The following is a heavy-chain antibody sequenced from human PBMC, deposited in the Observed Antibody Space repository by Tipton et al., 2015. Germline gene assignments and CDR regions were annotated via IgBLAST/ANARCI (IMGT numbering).Heavy chain of an antibody. CDR1: DGSISSHY. CDR2: IHGSGPT. V-gene: IGHV4-4*07. CDR3: AREVWYNDSTGYDY. D-gene: IGHD3-22*01. Sequence: TLSLTCTVSDGSISSHYWTWIRQPAGKGLEWIGRIHGSGPTNYNPSLKSRVSMSVDTSKNEFSLHLSSVTAADTAVYYCAREVWYNDSTGYDYWGQGTLVTASS. J-gene: IGHJ4*02.